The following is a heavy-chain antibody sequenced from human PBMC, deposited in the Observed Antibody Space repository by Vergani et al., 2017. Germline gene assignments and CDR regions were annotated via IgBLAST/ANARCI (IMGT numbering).Heavy chain of an antibody. CDR1: GFTFSSYG. D-gene: IGHD5-18*01. J-gene: IGHJ6*02. CDR2: ISYDGSNK. V-gene: IGHV3-30*03. CDR3: ATDYLLRIQLWLEVSPYYYYGMDV. Sequence: QVQLVESGGGVVQPGRSLRLSCPASGFTFSSYGMHWVRQAPGKGLAWVAVISYDGSNKYYADSVEGRFTISRDNSKNTLYLQMNSLRAEDTAVYYCATDYLLRIQLWLEVSPYYYYGMDVWGQGTTVTVSS.